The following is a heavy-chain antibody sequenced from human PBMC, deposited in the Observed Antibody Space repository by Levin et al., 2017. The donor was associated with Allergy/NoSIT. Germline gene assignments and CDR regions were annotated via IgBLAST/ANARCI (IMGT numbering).Heavy chain of an antibody. CDR1: GFTFSSYW. CDR3: AKDRLYWYFDL. J-gene: IGHJ2*01. CDR2: INSDGSST. V-gene: IGHV3-74*01. D-gene: IGHD3-16*01. Sequence: RGESLKISCAASGFTFSSYWMHWVRQAPGKGLVWVSRINSDGSSTSYADSVKGRFTISRDNSKNTLYLQMNSLIAEDTAVYYCAKDRLYWYFDLWGRGTLVTVSS.